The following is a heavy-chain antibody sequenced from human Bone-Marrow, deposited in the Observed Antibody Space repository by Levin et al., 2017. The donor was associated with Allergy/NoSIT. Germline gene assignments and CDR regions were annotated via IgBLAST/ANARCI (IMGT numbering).Heavy chain of an antibody. J-gene: IGHJ6*02. Sequence: GASVKVSCKASGYTFPGYGMHWVRQAPGQRLEWLGWINTGNGNTEYSQSFRGRVTITRYTYTATVYMELSSLTSEDTSVYYCARDNDLWAGYYYALDVWGQGTTVTVSS. CDR1: GYTFPGYG. D-gene: IGHD3/OR15-3a*01. V-gene: IGHV1-3*04. CDR3: ARDNDLWAGYYYALDV. CDR2: INTGNGNT.